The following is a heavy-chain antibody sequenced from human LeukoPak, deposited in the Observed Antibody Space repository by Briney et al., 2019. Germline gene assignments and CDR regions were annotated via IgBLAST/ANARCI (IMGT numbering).Heavy chain of an antibody. Sequence: PGESLRLSWAASGFTFSGYWMNWVRQTPGKGLEWVANINHNGSEIYSVEGRFTISRDNAKNSLFLQMNSLRVEDTGVYYCARWIGGFDYWGQGALVTVSS. CDR1: GFTFSGYW. CDR2: INHNGSEI. CDR3: ARWIGGFDY. D-gene: IGHD3-10*01. J-gene: IGHJ4*02. V-gene: IGHV3-7*01.